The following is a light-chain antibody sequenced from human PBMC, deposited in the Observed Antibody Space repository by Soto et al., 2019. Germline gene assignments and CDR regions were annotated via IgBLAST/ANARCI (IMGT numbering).Light chain of an antibody. CDR1: QGIGSA. J-gene: IGKJ4*01. V-gene: IGKV1-13*02. CDR2: DAS. CDR3: LLFNTYPQA. Sequence: AIQLTQSPSSLSASIGDRVTITCRARQGIGSALAWYQQAPGKPPKLLIFDASTLENVVPSRFRGGGSGTNFTLTISSLQPEDFATYFCLLFNTYPQAFGGGTKVPIK.